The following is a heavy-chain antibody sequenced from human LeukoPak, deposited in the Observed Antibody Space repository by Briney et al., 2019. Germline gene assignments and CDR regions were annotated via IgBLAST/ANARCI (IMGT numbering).Heavy chain of an antibody. CDR2: IYYSAST. J-gene: IGHJ3*02. V-gene: IGHV4-59*01. Sequence: SETLSLTCTVSGGSISSYFWSWIRQPPGKGLEWIGYIYYSASTNYNPSLKSRVTISVDTSKNQFSLKLSSVTAADTAVYYCASARLGSGLEGAFDIWGQGTMVTVSS. CDR3: ASARLGSGLEGAFDI. D-gene: IGHD3-10*02. CDR1: GGSISSYF.